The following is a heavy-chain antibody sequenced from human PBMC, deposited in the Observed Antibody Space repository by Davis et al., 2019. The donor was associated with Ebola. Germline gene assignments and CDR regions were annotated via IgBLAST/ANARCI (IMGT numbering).Heavy chain of an antibody. CDR1: GYTFTGYY. J-gene: IGHJ3*02. CDR3: AREDYYYGSGKQDAFDI. V-gene: IGHV1-2*06. D-gene: IGHD3-10*01. Sequence: AASVKVSCKASGYTFTGYYMHWVRQAPGQGLEWMGRINPNSGGTNYAQKFQGRVTMTRDTSISTAYMELSRLRSEDTAVYYCAREDYYYGSGKQDAFDIWGQGTMVTVSS. CDR2: INPNSGGT.